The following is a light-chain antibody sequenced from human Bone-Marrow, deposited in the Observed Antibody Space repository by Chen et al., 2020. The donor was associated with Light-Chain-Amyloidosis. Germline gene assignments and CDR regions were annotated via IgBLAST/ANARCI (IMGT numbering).Light chain of an antibody. V-gene: IGLV1-51*01. CDR3: GTWDSSLNAYV. J-gene: IGLJ1*01. Sequence: QPLLTQPPSVSAAPGQKVTISCSGSDSNIGNNYVSWYQQLPETAPKLLIYDTDKRPSGIPDRCSGSKSGTSATLGITGLQTGDEADYYCGTWDSSLNAYVFGSGTKVTVL. CDR2: DTD. CDR1: DSNIGNNY.